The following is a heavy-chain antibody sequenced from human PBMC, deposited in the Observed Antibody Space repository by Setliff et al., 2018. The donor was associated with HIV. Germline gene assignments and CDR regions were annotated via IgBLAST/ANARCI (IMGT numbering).Heavy chain of an antibody. CDR3: ARDANYGSSGYDREYFDY. CDR1: GYTFTGHY. J-gene: IGHJ4*02. CDR2: IDPHTGGP. V-gene: IGHV1-2*02. Sequence: ASVKVSCKASGYTFTGHYMHWVRQAPGQGLQWMGWIDPHTGGPQYSQRFLGRVTMTRDTSISTVYMELTSLRSDDTAIYYCARDANYGSSGYDREYFDYWGQGTLVTVSS. D-gene: IGHD5-12*01.